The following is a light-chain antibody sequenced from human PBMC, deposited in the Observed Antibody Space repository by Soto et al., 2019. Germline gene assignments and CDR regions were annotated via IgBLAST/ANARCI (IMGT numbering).Light chain of an antibody. Sequence: IVITHSPATLAVSPGERATLSCMAGQGVTTNFAWYQQKSGQSPRLLIYDVSIRATGIPARFSGSGSGTEFTLTISSLQSEDFAVYYGQQYNNWPRTFGQGTQLEIK. CDR3: QQYNNWPRT. V-gene: IGKV3-15*01. J-gene: IGKJ5*01. CDR2: DVS. CDR1: QGVTTN.